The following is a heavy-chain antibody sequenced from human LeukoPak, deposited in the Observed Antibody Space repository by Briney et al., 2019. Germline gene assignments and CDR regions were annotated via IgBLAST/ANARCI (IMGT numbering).Heavy chain of an antibody. Sequence: PSETLSLTCTVSGGSVNSGTYYWSWIRQPPGKGLEWIGNIYYSGSAYYNPSLKSRVTMSVDTSKNQFSLRLSSVTAADTAVYYCARKPIVNSAWYYFDYWGQGTLVTVSS. V-gene: IGHV4-39*07. CDR2: IYYSGSA. J-gene: IGHJ4*02. CDR3: ARKPIVNSAWYYFDY. D-gene: IGHD3-22*01. CDR1: GGSVNSGTYY.